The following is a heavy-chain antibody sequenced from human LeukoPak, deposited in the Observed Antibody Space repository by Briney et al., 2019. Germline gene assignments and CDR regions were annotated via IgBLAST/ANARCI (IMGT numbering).Heavy chain of an antibody. V-gene: IGHV4-34*01. CDR1: GFTFSSNY. D-gene: IGHD1-1*01. J-gene: IGHJ4*02. Sequence: GSLRLSCAASGFTFSSNYMSWIRQPPGKGLEWIGEINHSGSTNYNPSLKSRVTISVDTSKNQFSLKLSSVTAADTAVYYCARQRGRTTGTIPPRTDYWGQGTLVTVSS. CDR2: INHSGST. CDR3: ARQRGRTTGTIPPRTDY.